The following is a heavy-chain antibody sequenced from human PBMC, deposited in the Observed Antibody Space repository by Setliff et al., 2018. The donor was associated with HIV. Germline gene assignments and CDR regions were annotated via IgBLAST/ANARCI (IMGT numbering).Heavy chain of an antibody. D-gene: IGHD3-10*01. CDR1: GYTFTGYY. J-gene: IGHJ6*02. CDR3: ARGTMVRGVIYYYYGMDV. CDR2: INPKSGGT. Sequence: GASVKVSCKASGYTFTGYYMHWVRQAPGQGLEWMGWINPKSGGTNYAQKFQAWVNMTRDTSISTAYMELSRLRSDDTAVYYCARGTMVRGVIYYYYGMDVWGQGTTVTVSS. V-gene: IGHV1-2*04.